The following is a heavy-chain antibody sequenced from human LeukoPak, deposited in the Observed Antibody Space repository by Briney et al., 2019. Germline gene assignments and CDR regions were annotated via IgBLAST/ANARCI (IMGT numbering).Heavy chain of an antibody. CDR3: ARLWRYAFDI. V-gene: IGHV4-38-2*01. Sequence: SETLSLNCSVSGYSISSGYYWGWIRQPPGKGLEWIGSIYHSGSTYYNPSLKSRVTISVGTSKNQFSLKLSSVTAADTAVYYCARLWRYAFDIWGQGTMVTVSS. CDR2: IYHSGST. CDR1: GYSISSGYY. J-gene: IGHJ3*02. D-gene: IGHD1-1*01.